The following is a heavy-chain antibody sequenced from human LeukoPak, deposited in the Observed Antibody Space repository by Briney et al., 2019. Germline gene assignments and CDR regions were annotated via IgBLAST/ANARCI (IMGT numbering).Heavy chain of an antibody. CDR2: IYWDDDK. CDR3: AHRDRERSRAPYYFDF. J-gene: IGHJ4*02. V-gene: IGHV2-5*02. CDR1: GFSLSSSGVG. D-gene: IGHD1-1*01. Sequence: ESGPTLVNPTQTLTLTCTFSGFSLSSSGVGVGWIRQPPGKALEWLALIYWDDDKRYSPSLKSRLTITKDTSKNQVVLTMTNMDPVDTATYYCAHRDRERSRAPYYFDFWGQGTLVTVSS.